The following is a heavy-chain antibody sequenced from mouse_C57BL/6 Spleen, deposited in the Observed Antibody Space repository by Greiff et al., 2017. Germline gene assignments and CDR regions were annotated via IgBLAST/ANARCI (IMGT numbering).Heavy chain of an antibody. CDR3: ARGELGHFDY. V-gene: IGHV3-6*01. CDR2: ISYDGSN. CDR1: GYSITSGYY. D-gene: IGHD4-1*01. J-gene: IGHJ2*01. Sequence: VQLKESGPGLVKPSQSLSLTCSVTGYSITSGYYWNWIRQFPGNKLEWMGYISYDGSNNYNPSLKNRISITRDTSKNQFFLKLNSVTTEDTATYYCARGELGHFDYWGQGTTLTVSS.